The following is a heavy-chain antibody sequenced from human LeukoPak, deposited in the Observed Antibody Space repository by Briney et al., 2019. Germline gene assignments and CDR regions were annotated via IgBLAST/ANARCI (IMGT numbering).Heavy chain of an antibody. D-gene: IGHD5-18*01. CDR2: ISYDGSNK. V-gene: IGHV3-30*14. J-gene: IGHJ4*02. Sequence: HSGGSLRLSCAASGFTFSSYAMHWVRQAPGKGLEWVAVISYDGSNKYYADSVKGGFTISRDNSKNTVYLQMNSLRAEDTAVYYCARDPGYDYGYDYWGQGTLVTVSS. CDR3: ARDPGYDYGYDY. CDR1: GFTFSSYA.